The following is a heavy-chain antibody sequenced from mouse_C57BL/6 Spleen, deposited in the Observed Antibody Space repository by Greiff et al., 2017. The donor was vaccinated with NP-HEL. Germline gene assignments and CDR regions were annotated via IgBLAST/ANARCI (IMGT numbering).Heavy chain of an antibody. CDR2: ISSGGDYI. Sequence: EVQVVESGEGLVKPGGSLKLSCAASGFTFSSYAMSWVRQTPEKRLEWVAYISSGGDYIYYADTVKGRFTISRDNARNTLYLQMSSLKSEDTAMYDCTREDNDHYYAMDYWGQGTSVTVSP. CDR3: TREDNDHYYAMDY. V-gene: IGHV5-9-1*02. D-gene: IGHD2-3*01. CDR1: GFTFSSYA. J-gene: IGHJ4*01.